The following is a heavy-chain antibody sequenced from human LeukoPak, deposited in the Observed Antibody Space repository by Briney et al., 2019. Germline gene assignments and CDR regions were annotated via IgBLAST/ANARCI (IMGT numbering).Heavy chain of an antibody. V-gene: IGHV1-2*02. D-gene: IGHD6-13*01. CDR1: GYTFTAHY. CDR3: ARDRTAAAGTHWIYYYYGMDV. J-gene: IGHJ6*02. Sequence: GASVKVSCKASGYTFTAHYVHWVRQAPGQGLEWMGWINPNSGGTNYAQKFQGRVTMTRDTSISTAYMELSRLRSDDTAVYYCARDRTAAAGTHWIYYYYGMDVWGQGTTVTVSS. CDR2: INPNSGGT.